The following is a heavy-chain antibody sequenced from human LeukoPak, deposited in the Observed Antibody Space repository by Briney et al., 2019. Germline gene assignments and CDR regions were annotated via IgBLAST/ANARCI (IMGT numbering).Heavy chain of an antibody. J-gene: IGHJ4*02. CDR3: ARADYYDSSGYY. CDR1: GGSFSSGDYY. Sequence: SETLSLTCTVSGGSFSSGDYYWSWIRQPPGKGLEWIGYVYYSGSTYYNPSLKSRVTISVDTSKNQFSLKLSSVTAADTAVYYCARADYYDSSGYYWGQGTLVTVSS. D-gene: IGHD3-22*01. CDR2: VYYSGST. V-gene: IGHV4-30-4*01.